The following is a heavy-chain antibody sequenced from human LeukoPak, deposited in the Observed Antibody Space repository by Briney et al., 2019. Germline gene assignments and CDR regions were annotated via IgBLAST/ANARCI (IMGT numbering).Heavy chain of an antibody. J-gene: IGHJ4*02. CDR2: INSDGSGT. Sequence: GGSLRLSCEASGFTISDYWMHWVRQAPGKGLVWVSRINSDGSGTDNADSVKGRFTTSRDNSKNTLYLQMNSLRAEDTAVYYCAKIGLGVVVPVAVFDYWGQGTLVTVSS. CDR1: GFTISDYW. CDR3: AKIGLGVVVPVAVFDY. V-gene: IGHV3-74*01. D-gene: IGHD2-2*01.